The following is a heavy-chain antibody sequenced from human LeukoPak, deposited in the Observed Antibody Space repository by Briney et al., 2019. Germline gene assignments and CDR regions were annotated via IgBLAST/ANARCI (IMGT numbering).Heavy chain of an antibody. CDR2: INPNSGGT. CDR3: ARGRYYDFWSGYYTGDFDY. CDR1: GYTFTGYY. V-gene: IGHV1-2*06. J-gene: IGHJ4*02. D-gene: IGHD3-3*01. Sequence: ASVKVSCKASGYTFTGYYMHWVRQAPGQGLEWMGRINPNSGGTNYAQKFQGRVTMTRNTSISTAYMELSSLRSEDTAVYYCARGRYYDFWSGYYTGDFDYWGQGTLVTVSS.